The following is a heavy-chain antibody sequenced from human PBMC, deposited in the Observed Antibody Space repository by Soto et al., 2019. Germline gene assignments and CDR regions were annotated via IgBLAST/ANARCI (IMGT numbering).Heavy chain of an antibody. CDR2: LDHSRST. Sequence: QVQLQESGPGVVKPSQTLSLTCTVSGGSISSGDYYWSWIRQPPGKGLQWLGYLDHSRSTFFNPSLKSRLTLSLDTSKNHFSLKLTCVTAAVTAVYYCARRAGDYGPYGMDVWGQGTTVTVSS. CDR3: ARRAGDYGPYGMDV. D-gene: IGHD3-9*01. J-gene: IGHJ6*02. V-gene: IGHV4-30-4*01. CDR1: GGSISSGDYY.